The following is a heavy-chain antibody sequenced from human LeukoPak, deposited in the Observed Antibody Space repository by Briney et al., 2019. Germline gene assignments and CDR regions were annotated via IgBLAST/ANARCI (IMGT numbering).Heavy chain of an antibody. D-gene: IGHD6-13*01. CDR3: ARTPGYSSSWAYYYYYMDV. Sequence: GGSLRLSCAASGFTVSSNYMSWVRQAPGKGLECVSVIYSGGSTYYADPVKGRFTISRDTSKNTLFLQMTIRRAENTACTYCARTPGYSSSWAYYYYYMDVWGKGTTVTISS. CDR1: GFTVSSNY. V-gene: IGHV3-66*01. J-gene: IGHJ6*03. CDR2: IYSGGST.